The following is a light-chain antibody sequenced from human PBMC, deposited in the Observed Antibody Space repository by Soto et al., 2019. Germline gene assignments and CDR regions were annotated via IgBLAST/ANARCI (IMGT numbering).Light chain of an antibody. CDR3: HQTYITPIT. CDR1: QYIVRF. J-gene: IGKJ4*01. Sequence: IQMPQSPSSLSASVGDRVTITCRAGQYIVRFLNWYPPKPGKAPKLLIYAASSLHSGVPSRFSGSGSGTDFTLTISSLQHADFATYSCHQTYITPITFGGWTKVVIK. V-gene: IGKV1-39*01. CDR2: AAS.